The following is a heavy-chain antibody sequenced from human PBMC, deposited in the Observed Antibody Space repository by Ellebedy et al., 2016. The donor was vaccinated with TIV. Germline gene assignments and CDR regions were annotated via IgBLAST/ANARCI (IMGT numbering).Heavy chain of an antibody. V-gene: IGHV4-59*08. CDR1: GASLSHHY. CDR2: IYYSGSI. D-gene: IGHD2-21*02. CDR3: ARLEPMMVRTAVQGYFDK. J-gene: IGHJ4*02. Sequence: MPSETLSLTCTVSGASLSHHYWSWIRQPPGKGLEWIGYIYYSGSITYNPSLQSRVSISMDTSMRQFSLKLSSVTAADTAVYYCARLEPMMVRTAVQGYFDKWGQGNLVTVSS.